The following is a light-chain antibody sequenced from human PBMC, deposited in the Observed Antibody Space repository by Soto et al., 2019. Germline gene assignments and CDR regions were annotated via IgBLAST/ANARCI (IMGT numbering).Light chain of an antibody. CDR2: ELT. Sequence: QSALTQPASVSGSPGQSVTISCTGTSSDIGNYIYVSWYQQHPGKAPKLVIYELTNRPSGTSRRLTGSRSGNTAFLTISGLQAEDEAVYYCSSYTTTRDLVFGGGTKVTVL. CDR1: SSDIGNYIY. CDR3: SSYTTTRDLV. J-gene: IGLJ3*02. V-gene: IGLV2-14*03.